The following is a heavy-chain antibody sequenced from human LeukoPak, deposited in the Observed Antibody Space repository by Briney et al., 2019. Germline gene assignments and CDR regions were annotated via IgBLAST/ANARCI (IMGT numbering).Heavy chain of an antibody. CDR3: ARDLGAGLLWFGELSESP. D-gene: IGHD3-10*01. Sequence: GGSLRLSCAASGFRFSSYDMNWVRQAPGKGLEWISHIDSSGHTIYYADSVKGRFTVSRDNAKTSLYLQLNSLRAEDTAIYYCARDLGAGLLWFGELSESPWGQGTLVTVSS. V-gene: IGHV3-48*03. CDR1: GFRFSSYD. J-gene: IGHJ5*02. CDR2: IDSSGHTI.